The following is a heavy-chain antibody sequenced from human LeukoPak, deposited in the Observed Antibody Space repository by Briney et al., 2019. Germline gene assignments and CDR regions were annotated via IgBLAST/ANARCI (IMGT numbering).Heavy chain of an antibody. D-gene: IGHD5-18*01. V-gene: IGHV4-31*03. CDR1: GGSISSGGYY. J-gene: IGHJ6*02. CDR3: ARERRDDGYSYGSYYGMDV. Sequence: SQTLSLTCTVSGGSISSGGYYWSWIRQHPGNSLEWIGYIYYSGSTYYNPSLKSRVTISVDTSKNQFSLKLSSVTAAVTAVYYCARERRDDGYSYGSYYGMDVWGQGTTVTVSS. CDR2: IYYSGST.